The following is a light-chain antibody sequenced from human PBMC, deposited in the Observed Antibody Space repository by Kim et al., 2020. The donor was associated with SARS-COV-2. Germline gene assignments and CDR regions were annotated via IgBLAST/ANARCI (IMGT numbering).Light chain of an antibody. V-gene: IGKV3-20*01. J-gene: IGKJ1*01. CDR3: HQYDNSPRT. Sequence: EIVLTQSPGTLSLSPGEGASLSCSASQSVTRNFIAWYQQKPGQAPRVLIYGASIRATGIPDRFSGSGSGTDFTLSISRLEPEDFAVYYCHQYDNSPRTFGQGTKVDIK. CDR2: GAS. CDR1: QSVTRNF.